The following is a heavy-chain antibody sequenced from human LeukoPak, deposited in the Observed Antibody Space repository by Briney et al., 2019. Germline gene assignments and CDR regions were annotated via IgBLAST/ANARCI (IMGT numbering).Heavy chain of an antibody. J-gene: IGHJ4*02. Sequence: GESLRLSCAASGFTFDDYAMHWVRQAPGKGLEWVSLISGDGGSTYYADSVKGRFTISRDNSKNSLYLQMNSLRTEDTALYYCAKEVDTATYFDYWGQGTLVTVSS. D-gene: IGHD5-18*01. CDR3: AKEVDTATYFDY. CDR1: GFTFDDYA. V-gene: IGHV3-43*02. CDR2: ISGDGGST.